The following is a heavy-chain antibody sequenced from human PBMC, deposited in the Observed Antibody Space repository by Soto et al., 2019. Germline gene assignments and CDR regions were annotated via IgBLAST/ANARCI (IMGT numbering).Heavy chain of an antibody. CDR2: ISSSGSTI. J-gene: IGHJ6*02. Sequence: GSLRLSCSASGFTFSDYYMSWIRQAPGKGLEWVSYISSSGSTIYYADSVKGRFTISRDNAKNSLYLQMNSLRAEDTAVYYCARDGGIAAAGTYYYYYGMDVWGQGTKVTVYS. V-gene: IGHV3-11*01. CDR1: GFTFSDYY. CDR3: ARDGGIAAAGTYYYYYGMDV. D-gene: IGHD6-13*01.